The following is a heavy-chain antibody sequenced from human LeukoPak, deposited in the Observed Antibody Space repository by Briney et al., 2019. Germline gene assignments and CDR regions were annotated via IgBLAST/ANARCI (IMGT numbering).Heavy chain of an antibody. CDR1: GGSISSGDYY. D-gene: IGHD3-10*01. J-gene: IGHJ5*02. CDR3: ARSITMVRGVPSPNWFDP. V-gene: IGHV4-30-4*01. Sequence: SETLSLTCTVSGGSISSGDYYWSWIRQPPGKGLEWIGYIYYSGSTYYNPSLKSRVTISVDTSKNQFSLKLSSVTAADTAVYYCARSITMVRGVPSPNWFDPWGQGTLVTVSS. CDR2: IYYSGST.